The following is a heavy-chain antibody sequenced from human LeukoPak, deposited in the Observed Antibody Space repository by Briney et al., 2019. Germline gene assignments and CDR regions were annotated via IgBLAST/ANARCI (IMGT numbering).Heavy chain of an antibody. Sequence: SETLSLTCAVSGYSISSGYYWGWIRQPPGKGLEWIGSIYHSGSTYYNPSLKSRVAISVDTSKNQFSLKLSSVTAADTAVYYCARHGFSYGSGPRNYYYYYMDVWGKGTTVTVSS. CDR3: ARHGFSYGSGPRNYYYYYMDV. CDR2: IYHSGST. J-gene: IGHJ6*03. V-gene: IGHV4-38-2*01. CDR1: GYSISSGYY. D-gene: IGHD5-18*01.